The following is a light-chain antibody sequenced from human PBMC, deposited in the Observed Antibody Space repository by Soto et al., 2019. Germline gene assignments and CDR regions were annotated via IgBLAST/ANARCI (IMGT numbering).Light chain of an antibody. V-gene: IGKV3-20*01. CDR1: QSVSSSY. CDR2: GAA. Sequence: EIVLTQSPGTLSLSPGERATLSCRASQSVSSSYLAWYQQKPGQAPRLLIYGAASRATGIPARFSGSGSGTDYTLTISSLKPEDFAVDYCQHEDSSPTWTFGQGTKVELK. CDR3: QHEDSSPTWT. J-gene: IGKJ1*01.